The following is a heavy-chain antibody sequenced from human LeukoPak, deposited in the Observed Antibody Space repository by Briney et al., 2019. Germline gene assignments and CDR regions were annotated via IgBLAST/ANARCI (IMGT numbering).Heavy chain of an antibody. J-gene: IGHJ4*02. CDR2: IYSSGST. V-gene: IGHV4-39*01. CDR1: GGSISSISYY. CDR3: ARQTGSGLFILP. D-gene: IGHD3/OR15-3a*01. Sequence: PSETLSLTCIVSGGSISSISYYWGWIRQPPGKGLEWIGSIYSSGSTNYNPSLKSRVTISVDTSKNQFSLRLTSVTAADTAVYYCARQTGSGLFILPGGQGTLVTVSS.